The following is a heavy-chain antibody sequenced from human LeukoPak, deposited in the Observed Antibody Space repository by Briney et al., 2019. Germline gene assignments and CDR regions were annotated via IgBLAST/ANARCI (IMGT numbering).Heavy chain of an antibody. CDR1: GGSISSYY. CDR2: IYYSGST. J-gene: IGHJ6*02. CDR3: ARQGIAVAGNYYYYGMDV. D-gene: IGHD6-19*01. V-gene: IGHV4-59*08. Sequence: SETLSLTCIVSGGSISSYYWSWIRQPPGKGLEWIGYIYYSGSTNYNPSLKSRVTISVDTSKNQFSLKLSSVTAADTAVYYCARQGIAVAGNYYYYGMDVWGQGTTVTVSS.